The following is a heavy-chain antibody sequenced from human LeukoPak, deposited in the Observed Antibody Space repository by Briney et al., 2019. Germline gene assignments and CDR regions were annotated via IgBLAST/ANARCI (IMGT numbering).Heavy chain of an antibody. V-gene: IGHV3-20*04. Sequence: GGSLRLSCAASGFTFNDYGMSWVRQAPGKGLEWVSGITWNGATTGFADSVKGRFTISRDIAKNSLYLGMSSLRAEDTAFYYCAREYGDYSSYFDLWGRGTLVTVSS. CDR2: ITWNGATT. CDR3: AREYGDYSSYFDL. J-gene: IGHJ2*01. D-gene: IGHD4-17*01. CDR1: GFTFNDYG.